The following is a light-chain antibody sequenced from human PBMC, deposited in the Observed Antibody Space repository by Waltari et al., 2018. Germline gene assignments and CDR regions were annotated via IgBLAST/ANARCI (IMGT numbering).Light chain of an antibody. Sequence: QSALAQPASVSGSPGQSITIPCTGTSSDGGGFDYVAWYQQHPGKAPKLMIYDVTDRPSGVSHRFSGSKSGNTASLSISGLQAEDEADYYCSSYTSSITPFVFGTGTKVTVL. V-gene: IGLV2-14*03. CDR3: SSYTSSITPFV. CDR1: SSDGGGFDY. CDR2: DVT. J-gene: IGLJ1*01.